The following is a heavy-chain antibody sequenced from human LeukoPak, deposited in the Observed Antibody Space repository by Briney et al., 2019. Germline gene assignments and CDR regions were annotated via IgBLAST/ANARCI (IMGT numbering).Heavy chain of an antibody. V-gene: IGHV3-33*01. CDR1: GFTFSSYG. Sequence: GGSLRLSCAASGFTFSSYGMHWVRQAPGKGLEWVAVIWYDGTNKYYADSVKGRFTISRDNSKNTLYLQMNSLRAEDTAVYYCARGLSPDSSGYYFAAFYFDYWGQGTLVTVSS. CDR2: IWYDGTNK. D-gene: IGHD3-22*01. J-gene: IGHJ4*02. CDR3: ARGLSPDSSGYYFAAFYFDY.